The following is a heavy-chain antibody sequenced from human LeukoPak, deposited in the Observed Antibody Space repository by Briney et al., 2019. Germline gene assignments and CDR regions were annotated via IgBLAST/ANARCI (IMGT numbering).Heavy chain of an antibody. J-gene: IGHJ6*02. CDR1: GYSISSGYY. CDR3: AGGHTMVRGVGLYYYYYYGMDV. CDR2: ISSSGNT. Sequence: SETLSLTCSVSGYSISSGYYWGWIRQPPGKRLEWVGSISSSGNTYYNPTLKSRVTISVDTSKNQFSLNLTSVTAADAAVYYCAGGHTMVRGVGLYYYYYYGMDVWGQGTTVTVSS. D-gene: IGHD3-10*01. V-gene: IGHV4-38-2*02.